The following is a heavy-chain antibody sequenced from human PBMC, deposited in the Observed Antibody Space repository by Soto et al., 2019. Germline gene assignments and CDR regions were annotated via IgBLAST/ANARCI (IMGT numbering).Heavy chain of an antibody. D-gene: IGHD3-22*01. CDR2: IDPSDSQT. CDR3: ARQIYDSDTGPNFQYYFDS. J-gene: IGHJ4*02. CDR1: GYSFAGYW. Sequence: GESLKISCKGSGYSFAGYWITWVRQKPGKGLEWMGRIDPSDSQTYYSPSFRGHVTISVTKSITTVFLQWSSLRAPDTAMYYCARQIYDSDTGPNFQYYFDSWGQGTPVTVSS. V-gene: IGHV5-10-1*01.